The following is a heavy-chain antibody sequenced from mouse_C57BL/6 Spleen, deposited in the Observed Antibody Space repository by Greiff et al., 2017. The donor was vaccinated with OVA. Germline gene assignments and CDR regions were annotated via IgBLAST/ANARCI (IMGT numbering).Heavy chain of an antibody. CDR3: AEGGGSSHYYAMDY. CDR2: IYPRSGNT. D-gene: IGHD1-1*01. CDR1: GYTFTSYG. V-gene: IGHV1-81*01. J-gene: IGHJ4*01. Sequence: VKLQESGAELARPGASVKLSCKASGYTFTSYGISWVKQRTGQGLEWIGEIYPRSGNTYYNEKFKGKATLTADKSSSTAYMELRSLTSEDSAVYCCAEGGGSSHYYAMDYWGQGTSGTVSS.